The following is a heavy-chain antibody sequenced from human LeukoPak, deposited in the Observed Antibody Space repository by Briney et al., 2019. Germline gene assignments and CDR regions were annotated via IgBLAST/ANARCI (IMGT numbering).Heavy chain of an antibody. CDR3: ARQASDYDLDY. CDR2: IYTGDSDT. J-gene: IGHJ4*02. D-gene: IGHD4-17*01. V-gene: IGHV5-51*01. Sequence: GESLQISGEGSGSRFTSYWIGGVRKLRGKGLEGMGIIYTGDSDTRYSPSFQGQVTISADKSISTAYLQWSSLNASDTAMYYCARQASDYDLDYWGQGTLVTVSS. CDR1: GSRFTSYW.